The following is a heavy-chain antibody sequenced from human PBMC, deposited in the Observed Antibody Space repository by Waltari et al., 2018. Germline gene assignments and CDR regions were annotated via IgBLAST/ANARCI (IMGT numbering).Heavy chain of an antibody. CDR3: ARHYDYGDGYFDL. Sequence: VQLQESGPGLVKPSETLSLPCTVPGGSTSISYWSWLRQPPWKGLEWIGYIYYSGSTNYNPSLKSRVTISVDTSKNQFSLKLSSVTAADTAVYYCARHYDYGDGYFDLWGRGTLVTVSS. D-gene: IGHD4-17*01. CDR2: IYYSGST. J-gene: IGHJ2*01. V-gene: IGHV4-59*08. CDR1: GGSTSISY.